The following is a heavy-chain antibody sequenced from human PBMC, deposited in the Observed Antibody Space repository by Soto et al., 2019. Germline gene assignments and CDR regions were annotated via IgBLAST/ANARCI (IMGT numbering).Heavy chain of an antibody. V-gene: IGHV1-69*02. D-gene: IGHD1-1*01. CDR3: ARARDENESYFDY. CDR1: GGTFSSYT. CDR2: IIPILGIA. Sequence: VASVKVSCKASGGTFSSYTISWVRQAPGQGLEWMGRIIPILGIANYAQKFQGRVTITADKSTSTAYMELSSLRSEDTAVYYCARARDENESYFDYWGQGTLVTVSS. J-gene: IGHJ4*02.